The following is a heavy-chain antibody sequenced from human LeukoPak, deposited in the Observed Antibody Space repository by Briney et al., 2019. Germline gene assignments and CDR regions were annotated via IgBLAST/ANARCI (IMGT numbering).Heavy chain of an antibody. CDR3: VREIHENYDFWSGYSYYYYYYMDV. CDR2: IYHSGST. J-gene: IGHJ6*03. D-gene: IGHD3-3*01. CDR1: GYSISSGYY. V-gene: IGHV4-38-2*02. Sequence: SETLSLTCTVSGYSISSGYYWGWIRQPPGKGLEWIGSIYHSGSTNYNPSLKSRVTMSVDTSKNQFSLKLSSVTAADTAVYYCVREIHENYDFWSGYSYYYYYYMDVWGKGPRSPSP.